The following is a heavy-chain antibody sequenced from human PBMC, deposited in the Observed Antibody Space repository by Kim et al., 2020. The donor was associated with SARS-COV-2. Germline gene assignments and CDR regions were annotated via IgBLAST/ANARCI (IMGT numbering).Heavy chain of an antibody. D-gene: IGHD6-6*01. CDR1: GYSISSGYY. Sequence: SETLSLTCTVSGYSISSGYYWGWIRQPPGKGLEWIGSIYHSGSTYYNPSLKSRVTISVDTSKNQFSLKLRSVTAADTAVYYCARCDWQLASYWGQGTLVT. CDR2: IYHSGST. CDR3: ARCDWQLASY. V-gene: IGHV4-38-2*02. J-gene: IGHJ4*02.